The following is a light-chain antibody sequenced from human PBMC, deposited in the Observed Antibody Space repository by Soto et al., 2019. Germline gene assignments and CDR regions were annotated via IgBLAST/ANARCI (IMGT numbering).Light chain of an antibody. Sequence: DIQMTQSPSSPSASVGDRVTITCRASQSISSYLNWYQQKPGKAPKLLIYAASSLESGVPSRFSGSGSGTEFSLTVSSLQPDDFATYYCQQYNHYWTFGQGTKVDIK. CDR1: QSISSY. V-gene: IGKV1-5*01. J-gene: IGKJ1*01. CDR2: AAS. CDR3: QQYNHYWT.